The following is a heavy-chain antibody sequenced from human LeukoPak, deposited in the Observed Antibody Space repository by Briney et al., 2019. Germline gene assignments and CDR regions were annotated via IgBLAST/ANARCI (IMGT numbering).Heavy chain of an antibody. J-gene: IGHJ4*02. CDR2: IYYSGST. CDR1: GVSISSGGYY. V-gene: IGHV4-31*03. D-gene: IGHD3-22*01. CDR3: ARAGNYYDSSGYYL. Sequence: SETLSLTCTVSGVSISSGGYYWSWIRQHPGKGLEWIGYIYYSGSTYYNPSLKSRVTISVDTSKNQFSLKLSSVTAADTAVYYCARAGNYYDSSGYYLWGQGTLVTVSS.